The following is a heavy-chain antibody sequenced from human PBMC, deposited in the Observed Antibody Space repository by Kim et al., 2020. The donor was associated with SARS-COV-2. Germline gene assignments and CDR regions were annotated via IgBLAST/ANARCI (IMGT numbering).Heavy chain of an antibody. V-gene: IGHV3-74*01. CDR2: INSDGRDA. CDR3: AREMGAIGS. Sequence: GGSLRLSCTASGFTFSSNWMHWVRQAPGKGLVWVSLINSDGRDANYADPVKGRFTISRDNAKNTLYLQMNSLRDDDTAVYYCAREMGAIGSWGQGTLVTVSS. D-gene: IGHD1-26*01. J-gene: IGHJ4*02. CDR1: GFTFSSNW.